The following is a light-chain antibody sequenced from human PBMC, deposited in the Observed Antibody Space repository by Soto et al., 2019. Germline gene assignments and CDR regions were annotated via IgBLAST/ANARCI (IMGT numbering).Light chain of an antibody. V-gene: IGKV3-20*01. J-gene: IGKJ4*01. CDR3: QQCDSSPLT. CDR1: QSVSTTS. Sequence: EIVLTQSPDTLSLSPGARATLSCRASQSVSTTSLAWYQQKPGQAPRLLIYAASSRATGIPDRFSGSGSGTDFTLTISRLEPEDFAVYYCQQCDSSPLTFGGGTKVEIK. CDR2: AAS.